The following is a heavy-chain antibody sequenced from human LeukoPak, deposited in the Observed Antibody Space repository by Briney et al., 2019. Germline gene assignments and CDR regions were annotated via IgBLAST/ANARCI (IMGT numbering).Heavy chain of an antibody. J-gene: IGHJ4*02. V-gene: IGHV4-34*01. CDR2: INHSGST. Sequence: SETLSLTCAVYGGSFSGYYWSWIRQPPGKGLEWIGEINHSGSTNYNPSLKSRVTISVDTSKNQFSLKLSSVTAADTAVYYCARGLRGIVVVNPWYFDYWAREPWSPSPQ. CDR3: ARGLRGIVVVNPWYFDY. CDR1: GGSFSGYY. D-gene: IGHD3-22*01.